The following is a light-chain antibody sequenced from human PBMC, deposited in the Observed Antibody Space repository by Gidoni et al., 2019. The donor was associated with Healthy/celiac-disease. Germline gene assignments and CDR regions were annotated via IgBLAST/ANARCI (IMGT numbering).Light chain of an antibody. Sequence: QSALTQPASVSGSPGQSITISCTGTSSDVGGYNYGSWYQQHPGKAPKLMIYEVSNRPSGVSNRFSGSKSGNTASLTISGLQAEDEADYYCSSYTSSSTPYVVFGGGTKLTVL. CDR1: SSDVGGYNY. CDR3: SSYTSSSTPYVV. J-gene: IGLJ2*01. CDR2: EVS. V-gene: IGLV2-14*01.